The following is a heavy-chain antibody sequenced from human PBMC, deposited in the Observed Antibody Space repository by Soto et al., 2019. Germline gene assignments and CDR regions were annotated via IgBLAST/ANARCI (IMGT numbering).Heavy chain of an antibody. CDR3: ARDERGDEAPMDY. V-gene: IGHV1-2*04. CDR2: INPNSGGT. CDR1: GYTFTGYY. J-gene: IGHJ4*02. Sequence: ASVKVSCKASGYTFTGYYMHWVRHAPGQGLEWMGWINPNSGGTNYAQKFQGWVTMTRDTSISTAYMELSRLRSDDTAVYYCARDERGDEAPMDYWGQGTLVTVSS. D-gene: IGHD3-10*01.